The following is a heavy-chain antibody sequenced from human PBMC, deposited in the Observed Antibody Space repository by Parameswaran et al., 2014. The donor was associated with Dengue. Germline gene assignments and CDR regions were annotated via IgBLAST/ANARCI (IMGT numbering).Heavy chain of an antibody. CDR3: ASLNVDIVATIGDYYYYGMDV. V-gene: IGHV4-34*01. CDR2: INHSGST. Sequence: WIRQPPGKGLEWIGEINHSGSTNYNPSLKSRVTISVDTSKNQFSLKLSSVTAADTAVYYCASLNVDIVATIGDYYYYGMDVWGQGTTVTVSS. J-gene: IGHJ6*02. D-gene: IGHD5-12*01.